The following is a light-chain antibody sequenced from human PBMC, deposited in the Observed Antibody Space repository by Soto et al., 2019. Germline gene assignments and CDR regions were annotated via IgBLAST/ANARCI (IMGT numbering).Light chain of an antibody. V-gene: IGLV1-40*01. J-gene: IGLJ2*01. Sequence: QSVLTQPPSVSGAPGQRVTISCTGSSSNIGAGYDVHWYQQLPGTAPKLLIYGNSNRPSGVPDRFSGSKSGTSASLAITGLQAEAEADYYCQSYDRSLSGSVVFGGGTKRTVL. CDR1: SSNIGAGYD. CDR3: QSYDRSLSGSVV. CDR2: GNS.